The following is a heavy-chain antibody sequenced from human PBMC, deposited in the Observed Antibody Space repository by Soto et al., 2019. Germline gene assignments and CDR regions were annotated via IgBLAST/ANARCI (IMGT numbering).Heavy chain of an antibody. CDR3: AKGTAVTTGDMAY. J-gene: IGHJ4*02. Sequence: EVQLFESGGGLVQPGGSLRLSCAASGFTFSSFATTWVRQAPGKGLEWVSSLTGSGDSTYYADSVKGRFTISRDNSKNTLYLQMNSLRADDTALYYCAKGTAVTTGDMAYWGQGTLVTVSS. CDR2: LTGSGDST. CDR1: GFTFSSFA. V-gene: IGHV3-23*01. D-gene: IGHD4-17*01.